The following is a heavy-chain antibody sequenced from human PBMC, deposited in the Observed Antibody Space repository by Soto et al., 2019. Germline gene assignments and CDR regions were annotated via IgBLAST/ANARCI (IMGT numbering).Heavy chain of an antibody. Sequence: QVQLVQSGAEVKKPGASVKVSCKASGYTFTSYGISWVRQAPGQGLEWMGWISAYNGNTNYAQKLQGRVTMTTDTSTSTAYMELRSLRSDDTAVYYCARDIAPRVGSYYDFWSGFYYYYGMDVWGQGTTVTVSS. V-gene: IGHV1-18*01. D-gene: IGHD3-3*01. CDR2: ISAYNGNT. J-gene: IGHJ6*02. CDR1: GYTFTSYG. CDR3: ARDIAPRVGSYYDFWSGFYYYYGMDV.